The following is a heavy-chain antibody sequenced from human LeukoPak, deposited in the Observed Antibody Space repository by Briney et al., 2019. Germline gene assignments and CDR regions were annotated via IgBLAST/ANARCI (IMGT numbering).Heavy chain of an antibody. V-gene: IGHV3-53*01. Sequence: GGSLRVSCAASGFTVSSNYMSWVRQAPGKGLEWVSVIYSGGSTYYADSVKGRFTISRDNSKNTLYLQMNSLRAEDTAVYYCARDKSSGSYYNYYYMDVWGKGTTVTVSS. D-gene: IGHD1-26*01. CDR3: ARDKSSGSYYNYYYMDV. CDR2: IYSGGST. J-gene: IGHJ6*03. CDR1: GFTVSSNY.